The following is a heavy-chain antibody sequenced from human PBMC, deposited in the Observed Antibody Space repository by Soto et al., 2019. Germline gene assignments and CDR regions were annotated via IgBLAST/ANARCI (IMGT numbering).Heavy chain of an antibody. CDR2: ISWNSGSI. D-gene: IGHD3-3*01. Sequence: SLRLSCAESGFTFDDYAMHRVRQAPGKGLERVSGISWNSGSIGYADSVKGRFTISRDNAKNSLYLQMNSLRAEDTALYYCAKDNDFMFSFWCGNAGGAFYICGPGTLDPGSS. J-gene: IGHJ3*02. CDR1: GFTFDDYA. CDR3: AKDNDFMFSFWCGNAGGAFYI. V-gene: IGHV3-9*01.